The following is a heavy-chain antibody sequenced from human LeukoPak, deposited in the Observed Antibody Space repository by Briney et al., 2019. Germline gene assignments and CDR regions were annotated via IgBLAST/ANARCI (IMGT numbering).Heavy chain of an antibody. V-gene: IGHV4-38-2*02. CDR2: IYHSGST. CDR3: VVLVGATTKPL. J-gene: IGHJ4*02. D-gene: IGHD1-26*01. CDR1: GYSISSGYY. Sequence: SETLSLTCTVSGYSISSGYYWGWIRQPPGKGLEWIGSIYHSGSTYYNPSLKSRVTISVDTSKNQFSLKLSSVTAADTAVYYCVVLVGATTKPLWGQGTLVTVSS.